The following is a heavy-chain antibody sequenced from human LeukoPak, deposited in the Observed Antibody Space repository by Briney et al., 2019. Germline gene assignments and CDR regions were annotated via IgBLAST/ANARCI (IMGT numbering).Heavy chain of an antibody. V-gene: IGHV3-74*01. CDR2: INSDGSST. CDR1: GFTFSSYW. Sequence: GGSLRLSCAASGFTFSSYWMHWVRQAPGKGLVWVSRINSDGSSTSYADSVKGRFTISRDNAKNTLYLQMNSLRAEDTAVYYCASANLLSGRYDDYGMDVWGQGTTVTVSS. J-gene: IGHJ6*02. CDR3: ASANLLSGRYDDYGMDV. D-gene: IGHD6-19*01.